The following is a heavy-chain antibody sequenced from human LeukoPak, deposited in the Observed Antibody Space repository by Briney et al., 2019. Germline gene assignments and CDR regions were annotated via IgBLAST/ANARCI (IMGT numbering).Heavy chain of an antibody. CDR3: AKFKSGGYYGVRCAFDI. D-gene: IGHD1-26*01. V-gene: IGHV3-23*01. J-gene: IGHJ3*02. CDR2: ISGSGGST. CDR1: GFSFSSFA. Sequence: GGSLRLSCAASGFSFSSFAMSWVRQAPGKGLEWVSAISGSGGSTYYADSVKGRFTISLDSSKNTLYLQMYSLRAEDTAVYYCAKFKSGGYYGVRCAFDIWGQGTMVTVSS.